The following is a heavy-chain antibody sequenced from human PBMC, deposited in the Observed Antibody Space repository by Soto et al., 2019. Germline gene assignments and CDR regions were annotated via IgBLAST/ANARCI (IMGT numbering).Heavy chain of an antibody. CDR2: IYYSGST. CDR1: GASINSGDYY. V-gene: IGHV4-30-4*01. CDR3: AGFSEVAATEINWFDP. Sequence: SETLSLACTVSGASINSGDYYWSWIRQPPGKGLEWIGYIYYSGSTYYNPSLKSRVTISVDTSKNQFSLKLSSVTAADTAVYYCAGFSEVAATEINWFDPWGHGTLVTVSS. D-gene: IGHD2-15*01. J-gene: IGHJ5*02.